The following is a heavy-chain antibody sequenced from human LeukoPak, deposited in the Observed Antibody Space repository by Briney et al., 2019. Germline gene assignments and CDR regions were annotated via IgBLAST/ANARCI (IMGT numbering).Heavy chain of an antibody. D-gene: IGHD6-13*01. CDR2: IKQDGSEK. Sequence: GGSLRLSCAASGFTFSNYWMSWVRQAPGMGLEWVAIIKQDGSEKYYVDSVKGRFTISRDNAKNSLYLQMNSLRAEDTAVYYCARWYGQLVNPALNYYYYYGMDVWGQGTTVTVSS. CDR3: ARWYGQLVNPALNYYYYYGMDV. V-gene: IGHV3-7*01. J-gene: IGHJ6*02. CDR1: GFTFSNYW.